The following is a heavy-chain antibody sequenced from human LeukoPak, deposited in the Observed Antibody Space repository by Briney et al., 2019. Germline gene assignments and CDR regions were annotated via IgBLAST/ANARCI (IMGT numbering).Heavy chain of an antibody. D-gene: IGHD4-17*01. Sequence: ASVKVSCKASGYTFTSYGISWVRQAPGQGLEWMGWISAYNGNTNYAQKLQGRVTMTTDTSTSTAYMELRSLRSDDTAVYYCARDAGDHGDYYYYGMDVWGQGTTVTVSS. CDR1: GYTFTSYG. V-gene: IGHV1-18*01. CDR2: ISAYNGNT. CDR3: ARDAGDHGDYYYYGMDV. J-gene: IGHJ6*02.